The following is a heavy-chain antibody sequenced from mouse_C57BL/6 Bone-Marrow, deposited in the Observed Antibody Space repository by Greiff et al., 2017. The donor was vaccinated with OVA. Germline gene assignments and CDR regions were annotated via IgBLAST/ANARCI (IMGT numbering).Heavy chain of an antibody. CDR2: IDPSDSYT. CDR1: GYTFTSYW. D-gene: IGHD1-2*01. CDR3: ASGSLLRPDY. Sequence: QVQLQQPGAELVRPGTSVKLSCKASGYTFTSYWMHWVKQRPGQGLEWIGVIDPSDSYTNYKQKFKGKATLTVDTSSSTAYMQLSSLTSEDSAVYYCASGSLLRPDYWGQGTTLTVSS. J-gene: IGHJ2*01. V-gene: IGHV1-59*01.